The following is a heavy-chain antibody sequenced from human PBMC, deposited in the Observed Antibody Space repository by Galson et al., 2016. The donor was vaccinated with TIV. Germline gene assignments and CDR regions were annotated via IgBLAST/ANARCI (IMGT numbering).Heavy chain of an antibody. Sequence: SLRLSCAASGFSFSSYSVNWVRQAPGKGLEWVSSISRGGSNYIYYADSVKGRFIISRDSAKNSLYLQMNSLRAEDTAVYYCTRDGPLFGVEIDYWGQGTLVTVSS. CDR3: TRDGPLFGVEIDY. D-gene: IGHD3-3*01. V-gene: IGHV3-21*01. CDR1: GFSFSSYS. CDR2: ISRGGSNYI. J-gene: IGHJ4*02.